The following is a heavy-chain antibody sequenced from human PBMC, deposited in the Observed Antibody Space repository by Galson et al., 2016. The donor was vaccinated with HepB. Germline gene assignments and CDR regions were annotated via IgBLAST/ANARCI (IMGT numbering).Heavy chain of an antibody. CDR1: GFIFRDYG. J-gene: IGHJ4*02. D-gene: IGHD3-9*01. CDR3: AKDRNHLLDWLKGPIDY. V-gene: IGHV3-23*01. CDR2: ISGRGGST. Sequence: SLRLSCAASGFIFRDYGMNWVRQAPGKGLEWVSTISGRGGSTYYADSVPGRFTISRDNSKNTLYVQMNSLRGEDTAVYYCAKDRNHLLDWLKGPIDYWGQGTLVTVSS.